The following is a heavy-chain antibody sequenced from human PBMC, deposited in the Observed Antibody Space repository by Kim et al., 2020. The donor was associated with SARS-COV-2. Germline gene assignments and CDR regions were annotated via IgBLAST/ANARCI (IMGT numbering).Heavy chain of an antibody. CDR1: GGSVSSGGYY. Sequence: SETLSLTCTVSGGSVSSGGYYWSWIRQSPGKGLEWIGYIFHDGSTSYNPSLESRVNISVDTLKNEFSLKMNSMTAEDTAVYFCARRGNKSWYVGFDVWG. J-gene: IGHJ3*01. CDR3: ARRGNKSWYVGFDV. V-gene: IGHV4-61*08. D-gene: IGHD6-13*01. CDR2: IFHDGST.